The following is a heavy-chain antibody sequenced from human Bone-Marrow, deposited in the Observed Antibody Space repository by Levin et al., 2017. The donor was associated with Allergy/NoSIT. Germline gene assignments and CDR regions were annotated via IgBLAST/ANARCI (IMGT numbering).Heavy chain of an antibody. Sequence: SETLSLTCNVSGGSISTGNHYWGWFRQSPGKGLQWIGTFFHRTYENPSLQSRVTVSVDTSKNQFSLMLTSVTAADTPVYYCVGHIPQPSSWSYFADSWGQGTLVTVSS. CDR2: FFHRT. D-gene: IGHD6-13*01. CDR1: GGSISTGNHY. CDR3: VGHIPQPSSWSYFADS. J-gene: IGHJ5*02. V-gene: IGHV4-39*01.